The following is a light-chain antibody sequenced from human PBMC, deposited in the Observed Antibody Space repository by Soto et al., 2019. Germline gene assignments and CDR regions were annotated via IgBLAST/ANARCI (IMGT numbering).Light chain of an antibody. V-gene: IGLV7-43*01. CDR1: TGAVTSGYY. CDR2: STT. Sequence: QAVVTQEPSLTVSPGGTVTLTCASSTGAVTSGYYPNWFQQKPGQPPRALIYSTTYKHSWTPARFSGSLLGGKAALTLSGVQPEDEADYYCLLCYRDGVVFGGGTKLTVL. CDR3: LLCYRDGVV. J-gene: IGLJ2*01.